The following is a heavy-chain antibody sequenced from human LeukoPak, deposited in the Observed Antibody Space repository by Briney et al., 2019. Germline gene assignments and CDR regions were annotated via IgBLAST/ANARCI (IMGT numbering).Heavy chain of an antibody. Sequence: GGSLRLSCAASGFTFSSYGMSWVRQAPGKGLEWVSSISSSSSYIYYADSVKGRFTISRDNAKNSLYLQMNSLRAEDTAVYYCASMIAVAGRTDYWGQGTLVTVSS. D-gene: IGHD6-19*01. J-gene: IGHJ4*02. CDR1: GFTFSSYG. V-gene: IGHV3-21*01. CDR3: ASMIAVAGRTDY. CDR2: ISSSSSYI.